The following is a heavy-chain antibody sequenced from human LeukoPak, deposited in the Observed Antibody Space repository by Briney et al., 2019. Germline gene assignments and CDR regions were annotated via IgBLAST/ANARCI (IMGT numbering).Heavy chain of an antibody. CDR2: ISAYNGNT. V-gene: IGHV1-18*01. J-gene: IGHJ6*02. Sequence: ASVKVSCKASGYTFTSYGISWVRQAPGQGLEWMGWISAYNGNTNYAQKLQGRVTMTTDTSTSTAYMELRSLRSDGTAVYYCAKGIATIYYYGMDVWGQGTTVTVSS. D-gene: IGHD6-13*01. CDR1: GYTFTSYG. CDR3: AKGIATIYYYGMDV.